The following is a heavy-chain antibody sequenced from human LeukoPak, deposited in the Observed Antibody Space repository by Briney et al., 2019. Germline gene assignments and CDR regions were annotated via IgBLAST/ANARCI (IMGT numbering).Heavy chain of an antibody. CDR3: AKKACSSTSCYFNFLDY. V-gene: IGHV3-23*01. Sequence: GGSLRLSCAASGFIFSSYAMSWVRQAPGKGLEWVSAISGSGGSTYYADSVKGRFTISRDNSKNTLYLQMNSLRAEDTAVYYCAKKACSSTSCYFNFLDYWGQGTLVTVSS. CDR2: ISGSGGST. D-gene: IGHD2-2*01. J-gene: IGHJ4*02. CDR1: GFIFSSYA.